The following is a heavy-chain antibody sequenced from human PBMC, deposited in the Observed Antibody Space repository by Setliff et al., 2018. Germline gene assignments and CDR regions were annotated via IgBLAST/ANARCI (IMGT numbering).Heavy chain of an antibody. D-gene: IGHD3-10*01. CDR3: AREASMVRGVIITLSTNWFDP. CDR2: IIPIFGTA. J-gene: IGHJ5*02. V-gene: IGHV1-69*05. CDR1: GGTFSSYA. Sequence: SVKVSCKASGGTFSSYAISWVRQAPGQGLEWMGGIIPIFGTANYAQKFQGRVTITTDESASTAYMELSSLRSEDTAVHYCAREASMVRGVIITLSTNWFDPWGQGTLVTVSS.